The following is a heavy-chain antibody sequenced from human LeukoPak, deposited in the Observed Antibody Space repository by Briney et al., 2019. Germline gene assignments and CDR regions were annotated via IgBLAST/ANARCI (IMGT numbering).Heavy chain of an antibody. CDR2: ISSSGSTI. CDR1: GFTFSSYE. Sequence: GGSLRLSCAASGFTFSSYEMNWGRQAPGKGLEWVSYISSSGSTIYYADSVKGRFTISRDNAKNSLYLQMNSLRAEDTAVYYCAREVSGWFDPWGQGTLVTVSS. J-gene: IGHJ5*02. CDR3: AREVSGWFDP. V-gene: IGHV3-48*03.